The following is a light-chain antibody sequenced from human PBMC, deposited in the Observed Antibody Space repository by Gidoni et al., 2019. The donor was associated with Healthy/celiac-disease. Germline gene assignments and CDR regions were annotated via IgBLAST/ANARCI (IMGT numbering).Light chain of an antibody. J-gene: IGKJ5*01. CDR3: QQYGSSRIT. CDR2: GAS. CDR1: QSVSSSY. V-gene: IGKV3-20*01. Sequence: DIVLTQSPGTLSLSPGERATLSCRASQSVSSSYLAWYQQTPGQAPRLLIYGASSRATGIPYRFSGSGSGTDFTLTISRLEPEDFAVYYCQQYGSSRITFGQGTRLEIK.